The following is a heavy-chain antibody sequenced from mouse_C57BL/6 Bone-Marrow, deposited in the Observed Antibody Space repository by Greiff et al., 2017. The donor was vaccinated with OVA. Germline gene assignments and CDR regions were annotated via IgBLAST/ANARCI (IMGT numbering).Heavy chain of an antibody. Sequence: VQLQQSGAELVRPGASAKLSCTASGFNIKDDYMHWVKQRPEQGLEWIGWIDPENGDTEYASKFQGKATITADTSSNTAYLQLSSLTSEDTAVYYCTTYYSNYVAWFAYWGQGTLVTVSA. V-gene: IGHV14-4*01. J-gene: IGHJ3*01. CDR3: TTYYSNYVAWFAY. CDR2: IDPENGDT. D-gene: IGHD2-5*01. CDR1: GFNIKDDY.